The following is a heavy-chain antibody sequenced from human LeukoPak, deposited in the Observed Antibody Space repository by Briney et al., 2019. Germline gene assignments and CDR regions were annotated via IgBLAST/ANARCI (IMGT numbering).Heavy chain of an antibody. Sequence: GGSLRLSCAASGFTFSSCAMSWVRQAPGKGLEWVSAISGSGGSTYYADSVKGRFTISRDNSKNTLYLQMNSLRAEDTAVYYCAKRYSGTSGLYNFDYWGQGTLVTVSS. V-gene: IGHV3-23*01. J-gene: IGHJ4*02. CDR1: GFTFSSCA. CDR3: AKRYSGTSGLYNFDY. CDR2: ISGSGGST. D-gene: IGHD1-26*01.